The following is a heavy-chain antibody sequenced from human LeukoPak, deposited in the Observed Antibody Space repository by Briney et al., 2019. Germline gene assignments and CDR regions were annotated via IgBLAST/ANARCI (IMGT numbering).Heavy chain of an antibody. J-gene: IGHJ4*02. CDR1: GFKFGTCS. CDR3: ARGNYYGSGSYYYFDY. CDR2: ISKSSRFI. D-gene: IGHD3-10*01. Sequence: GGSLRLSCAASGFKFGTCSMTWVRQAPGKGLEWVASISKSSRFIYYADSVKGRFTISRDNAKNSLYLQMNSLRAEDTAVYYCARGNYYGSGSYYYFDYWGQGTLVTVSS. V-gene: IGHV3-21*01.